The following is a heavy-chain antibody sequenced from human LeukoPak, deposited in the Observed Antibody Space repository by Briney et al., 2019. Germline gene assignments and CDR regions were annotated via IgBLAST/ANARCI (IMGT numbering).Heavy chain of an antibody. CDR3: AKGWYHADV. Sequence: GGSLRLSCAASPFSFTNYVINWVRQAPGKGLEWVSVIGESGNKHHADSVEGRFTMSRDTSKSTVFLQMNTLRVEDTAVYYCAKGWYHADVWGQGTLVTVSS. CDR2: IGESGNK. J-gene: IGHJ4*02. D-gene: IGHD6-13*01. V-gene: IGHV3-23*01. CDR1: PFSFTNYV.